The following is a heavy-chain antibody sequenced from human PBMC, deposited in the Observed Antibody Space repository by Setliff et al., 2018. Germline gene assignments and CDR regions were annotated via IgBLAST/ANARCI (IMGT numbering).Heavy chain of an antibody. CDR2: ISAYNGNT. Sequence: ASVKVSCKTSGFSFTTYGITRVRQAPGQGLEWMGGISAYNGNTDSAQKFQGRVTMSADTSTTTVYMELRSLRSDDTAVYYCARDRGGDDFVGAVGDSFDIWGQGTMVTVSS. CDR1: GFSFTTYG. V-gene: IGHV1-18*01. D-gene: IGHD1-26*01. J-gene: IGHJ3*02. CDR3: ARDRGGDDFVGAVGDSFDI.